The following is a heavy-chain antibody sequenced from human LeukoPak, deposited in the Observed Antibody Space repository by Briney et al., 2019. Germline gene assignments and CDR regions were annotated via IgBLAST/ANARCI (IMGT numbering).Heavy chain of an antibody. J-gene: IGHJ3*02. Sequence: ASVKVSCKASGGTFSGYAISWVRQAPGQGLEWMGRIIPIVGTANYAQKFQGRVTITADKSTSTAYMELSSLRSEDTAVYYCARGIVGATDNAFDIWGQGTMVTVSS. D-gene: IGHD1-26*01. V-gene: IGHV1-69*04. CDR3: ARGIVGATDNAFDI. CDR2: IIPIVGTA. CDR1: GGTFSGYA.